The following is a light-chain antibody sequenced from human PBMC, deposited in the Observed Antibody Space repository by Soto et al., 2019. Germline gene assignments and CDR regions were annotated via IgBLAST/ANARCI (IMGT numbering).Light chain of an antibody. CDR2: GNS. CDR3: QSYDSSLSGWV. V-gene: IGLV1-40*01. J-gene: IGLJ3*02. CDR1: SPNIGQGYD. Sequence: QSVLTQPPSGSGAPGQTVTLSCTGSSPNIGQGYDVHGYQQLPGTAPKLLIQGNSNRPSGVPDRFSGSKSGTSASLAITGLQAEDEADYYCQSYDSSLSGWVFGGGTKLTVL.